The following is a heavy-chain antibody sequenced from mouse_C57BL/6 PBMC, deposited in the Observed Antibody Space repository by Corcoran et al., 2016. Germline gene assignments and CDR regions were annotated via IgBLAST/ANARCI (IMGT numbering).Heavy chain of an antibody. CDR2: INTYSGVP. CDR3: ARMEITTLDYFDY. J-gene: IGHJ2*01. V-gene: IGHV9-3*01. D-gene: IGHD2-4*01. Sequence: QIQLVQSGPELKKPGETVKISCKASGYTFTTYGMSWVKQAPGKGLKWMDWINTYSGVPTYADDFKGRFAFSLETSASTAYLQINNLKNEDTATYFCARMEITTLDYFDYWGQGTTLTVSS. CDR1: GYTFTTYG.